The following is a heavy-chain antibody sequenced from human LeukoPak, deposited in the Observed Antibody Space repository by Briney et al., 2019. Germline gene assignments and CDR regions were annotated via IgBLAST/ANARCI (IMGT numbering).Heavy chain of an antibody. Sequence: GGSLRLSCAASGLTFSRYDMHWVRQATGKGLEWVSAIGPAADTYYSDSVKGRFTISRDNAKNSLYLQMNRLGAEDTAIYYCVRDWAWGAFGYWGQGTLVTVSS. D-gene: IGHD7-27*01. J-gene: IGHJ4*02. CDR3: VRDWAWGAFGY. CDR1: GLTFSRYD. CDR2: IGPAADT. V-gene: IGHV3-13*01.